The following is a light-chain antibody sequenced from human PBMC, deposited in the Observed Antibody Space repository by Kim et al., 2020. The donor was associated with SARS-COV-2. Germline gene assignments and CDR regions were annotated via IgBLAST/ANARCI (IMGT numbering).Light chain of an antibody. V-gene: IGKV3-15*01. CDR1: QSVSTN. Sequence: SPGERATLSCRASQSVSTNVAWYQQKPGQAPRLLIYDASIRATGIPARFSGSGSGTEFTLTISSLQSEDSAVYHCQQYTGWFASSFGGGTKVDIK. J-gene: IGKJ4*01. CDR3: QQYTGWFASS. CDR2: DAS.